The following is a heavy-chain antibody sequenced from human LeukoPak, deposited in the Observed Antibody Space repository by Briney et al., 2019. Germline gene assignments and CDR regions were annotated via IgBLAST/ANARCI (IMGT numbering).Heavy chain of an antibody. J-gene: IGHJ4*02. CDR1: GSPFREYY. CDR3: AREGNNKWRCGYFDY. D-gene: IGHD1/OR15-1a*01. Sequence: LSGPSPGSPFREYYMRGIRSATRKGREWVGVISYDGSNKYYAASVKGRSTISRNNYKNTLHLQMNSLTAEETAVYYCAREGNNKWRCGYFDYWGQGTLVTVSS. CDR2: ISYDGSNK. V-gene: IGHV3-30*01.